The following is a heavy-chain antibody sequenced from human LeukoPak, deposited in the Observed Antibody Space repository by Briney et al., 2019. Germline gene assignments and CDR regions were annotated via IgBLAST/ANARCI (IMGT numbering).Heavy chain of an antibody. Sequence: SETLSLTCTVSGGSISGGKDFWGWIRQPPGKGLEWIGSIFYSGSTYYNPSLKSRVTISVDTSRNEFSLKVMSATVADTAVYYCARRGITYSSSFFEFWGKGALVTVSS. D-gene: IGHD6-13*01. CDR2: IFYSGST. V-gene: IGHV4-39*01. CDR1: GGSISGGKDF. CDR3: ARRGITYSSSFFEF. J-gene: IGHJ4*02.